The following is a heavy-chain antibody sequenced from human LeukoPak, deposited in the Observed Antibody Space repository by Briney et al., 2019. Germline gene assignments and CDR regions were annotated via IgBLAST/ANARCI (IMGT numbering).Heavy chain of an antibody. D-gene: IGHD3-22*01. CDR1: GGSFSGYY. J-gene: IGHJ5*02. V-gene: IGHV4-34*01. Sequence: SETLSLTCAVYGGSFSGYYWSWIRQPPGKGLEWIGEINHSGSTNYNPSLKSRVTISVDTSKNQFSLKLSSVTAADTAVYYCARAGFGYYDSSGYPTWFDPWGQGTLVTVSS. CDR3: ARAGFGYYDSSGYPTWFDP. CDR2: INHSGST.